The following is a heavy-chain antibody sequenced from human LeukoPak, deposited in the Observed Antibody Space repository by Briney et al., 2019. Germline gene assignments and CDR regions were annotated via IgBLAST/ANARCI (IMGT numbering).Heavy chain of an antibody. Sequence: SETLSLTCTVSGGSITGYYWSWIRQPPGKGLEWIGYISYSGSTNSNPSLKSRVTMSVDTSKNQFSLKLSSVTAADTAVYYCARGGGSYDYYYYGMDVWGQGTTVTVSS. CDR3: ARGGGSYDYYYYGMDV. CDR2: ISYSGST. J-gene: IGHJ6*02. CDR1: GGSITGYY. V-gene: IGHV4-59*01. D-gene: IGHD1-26*01.